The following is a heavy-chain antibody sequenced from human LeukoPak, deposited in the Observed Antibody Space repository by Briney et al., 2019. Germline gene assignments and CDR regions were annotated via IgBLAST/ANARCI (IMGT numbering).Heavy chain of an antibody. J-gene: IGHJ4*02. CDR2: ISSSGSTI. D-gene: IGHD5-18*01. V-gene: IGHV3-11*01. CDR1: GFTFSDYY. CDR3: ANLSPRWIQLRPQDY. Sequence: GGSLRLSCAASGFTFSDYYMSWIRQAPGKGLEWVSYISSSGSTIYYADSVKGRFTISRDNSKNTLYLQMNSLRAEDTAVYYCANLSPRWIQLRPQDYWGQGTLVTVSS.